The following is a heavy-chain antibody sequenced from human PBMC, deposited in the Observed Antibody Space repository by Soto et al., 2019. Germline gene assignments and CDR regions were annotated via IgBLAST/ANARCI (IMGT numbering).Heavy chain of an antibody. V-gene: IGHV1-69*01. J-gene: IGHJ5*02. CDR3: ARDGCSGGSCYNWFDP. Sequence: QVQLVQSGAEVKKPGSSVKVSCKASGGTFSSYAISWGRQAPGQGLEWMGGIIPIFGTANYAQKFQGRVTITADESTSTAYMELSSLRSEDTAVYYCARDGCSGGSCYNWFDPWGQGTLVTVSS. CDR1: GGTFSSYA. CDR2: IIPIFGTA. D-gene: IGHD2-15*01.